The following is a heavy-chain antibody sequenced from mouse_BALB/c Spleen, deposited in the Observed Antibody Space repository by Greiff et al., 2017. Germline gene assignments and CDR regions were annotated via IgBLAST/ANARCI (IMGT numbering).Heavy chain of an antibody. J-gene: IGHJ4*01. CDR3: ARMYGYGPYAMDY. D-gene: IGHD2-2*01. V-gene: IGHV8-12*01. CDR2: IYWDDDK. CDR1: GFSLSTSGMG. Sequence: QVTLKVSGPGILQPSQTLSLTCSFSGFSLSTSGMGVSWIRQPSGKGLEWLAHIYWDDDKRYNPSLKSRLTISKDTSRNQVFLKITSVDTADTATYYCARMYGYGPYAMDYWGQGTSVTVSS.